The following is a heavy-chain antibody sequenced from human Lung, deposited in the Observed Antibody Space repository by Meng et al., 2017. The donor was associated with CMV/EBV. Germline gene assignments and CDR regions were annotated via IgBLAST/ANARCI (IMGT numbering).Heavy chain of an antibody. CDR1: GFTFSTYP. CDR2: ISSSSYYI. CDR3: ARAKDCSSTTCYGDY. Sequence: GESXKISXAASGFTFSTYPMIWVRQAPGKGLEWVSSISSSSYYIFYGDSVKGRFTVSRDNAKNSLFLQMNSLRAEDTAVYYCARAKDCSSTTCYGDYWGQGTXVTVSS. J-gene: IGHJ4*02. D-gene: IGHD2-2*01. V-gene: IGHV3-21*01.